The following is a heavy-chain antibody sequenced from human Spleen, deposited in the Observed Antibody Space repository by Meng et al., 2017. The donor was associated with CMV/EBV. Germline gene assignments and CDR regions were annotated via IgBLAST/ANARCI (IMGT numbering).Heavy chain of an antibody. CDR2: ISAYDHNK. CDR1: GYIFMAYG. Sequence: ASVKVSCKTSGYIFMAYGFSWVRQAPGQGLEWMGWISAYDHNKNYAQKFRGRVTLTTDTSTNTAYMELRSLRSDDTAVYYCARDPKLWFGELSPRSDYWGQGTLVTVSS. V-gene: IGHV1-18*01. J-gene: IGHJ4*02. D-gene: IGHD3-10*01. CDR3: ARDPKLWFGELSPRSDY.